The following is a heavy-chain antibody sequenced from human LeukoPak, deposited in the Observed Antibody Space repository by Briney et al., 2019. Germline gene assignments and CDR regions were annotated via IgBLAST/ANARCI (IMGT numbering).Heavy chain of an antibody. V-gene: IGHV3-21*01. D-gene: IGHD3-22*01. J-gene: IGHJ3*02. CDR1: GFTFSSYS. Sequence: PGGSLRLSCAASGFTFSSYSMNWVRQAPGEGLEWVSSISSSSSYIYYADSVKGRFTISRDNAKNSLYLQMNSLRAEDTAVYYCARADIGYYYDRSGYYSFDIWGQGTMVTVSS. CDR2: ISSSSSYI. CDR3: ARADIGYYYDRSGYYSFDI.